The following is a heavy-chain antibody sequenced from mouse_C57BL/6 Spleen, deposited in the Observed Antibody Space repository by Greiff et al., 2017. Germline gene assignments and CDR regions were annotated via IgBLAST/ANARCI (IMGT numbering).Heavy chain of an antibody. CDR2: IHPNSGST. D-gene: IGHD1-1*01. CDR3: ARGGVVATYWYFDV. CDR1: GYTFTSYW. Sequence: QVQLQQPGAELVKPGASVKLSCKASGYTFTSYWMHWVKQRPGQGLEWIGMIHPNSGSTNYNEKFKSKATLTVDKSSSTAYMQLSSLTSEDSAVYYCARGGVVATYWYFDVWGTGTTVTVSS. J-gene: IGHJ1*03. V-gene: IGHV1-64*01.